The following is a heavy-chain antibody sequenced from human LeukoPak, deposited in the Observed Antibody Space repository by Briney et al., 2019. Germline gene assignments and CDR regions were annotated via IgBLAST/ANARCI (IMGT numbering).Heavy chain of an antibody. Sequence: GGSLRLSCAASGFTFSSYAMSWVRQAPGKGLEWVANIKQDGSEKYYVDSVKGRFTISRDNAKNSLYLQMNSLRAEDTAVYYCARDPACSGGSCDLFDYWGQGTLVTVSS. D-gene: IGHD2-15*01. CDR2: IKQDGSEK. V-gene: IGHV3-7*01. CDR3: ARDPACSGGSCDLFDY. CDR1: GFTFSSYA. J-gene: IGHJ4*02.